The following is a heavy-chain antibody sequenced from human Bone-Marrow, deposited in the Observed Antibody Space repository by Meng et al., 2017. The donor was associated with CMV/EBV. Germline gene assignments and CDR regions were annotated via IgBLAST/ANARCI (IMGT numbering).Heavy chain of an antibody. D-gene: IGHD2-15*01. V-gene: IGHV1-69*04. CDR3: TRNGFPEGGYYFDY. Sequence: VQLVQSGGEVKKPGASVQVACKASGYTFTSYGLTWVRQAPGQGLEWMGRIIPVLGIAIYAQKFQGRVIITADKSTSTAYMELSSLRSEDTAMYYCTRNGFPEGGYYFDYWGQGTLVTVSS. CDR2: IIPVLGIA. J-gene: IGHJ4*02. CDR1: GYTFTSYG.